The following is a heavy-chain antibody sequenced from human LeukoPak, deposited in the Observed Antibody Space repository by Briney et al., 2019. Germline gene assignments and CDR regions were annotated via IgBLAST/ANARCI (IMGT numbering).Heavy chain of an antibody. D-gene: IGHD6-19*01. J-gene: IGHJ4*02. V-gene: IGHV3-23*01. CDR2: ISGSGGST. Sequence: GGSLRPSCAASGFTFSSYAMSWVRQAPGKGLEWVSAISGSGGSTYYADSVKGRFTISRDNSKNTLYLQMNSLRAEDTAVYYCAKVSSSGWYERGDFDYWGQGTLVTVSS. CDR3: AKVSSSGWYERGDFDY. CDR1: GFTFSSYA.